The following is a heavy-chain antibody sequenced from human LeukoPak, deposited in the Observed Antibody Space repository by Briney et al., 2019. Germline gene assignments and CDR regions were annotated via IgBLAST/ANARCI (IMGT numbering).Heavy chain of an antibody. Sequence: GASVKVSCKASGYTFTSYDINWVRQATGQGLEWMGWMNPNSGNTGYAQNFQGRVTMTRNTSISTAYMELSSLRSEDTAVYYCIYCSGGSCFSYGMDVWGQGTTATVSS. J-gene: IGHJ6*02. CDR2: MNPNSGNT. CDR1: GYTFTSYD. V-gene: IGHV1-8*01. D-gene: IGHD2-15*01. CDR3: IYCSGGSCFSYGMDV.